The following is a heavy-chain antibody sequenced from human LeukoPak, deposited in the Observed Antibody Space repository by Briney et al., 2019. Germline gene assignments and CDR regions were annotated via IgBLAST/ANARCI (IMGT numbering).Heavy chain of an antibody. CDR1: GFTFSNYA. V-gene: IGHV3-21*01. Sequence: GGSLRLSCGASGFTFSNYAMSWVRQAPGKGLEWVSSISSSSSYIYYADSVKGRFTISRDNAKNSLYLQMNSLRAEDTAVYYCARDDSSSGTFDYWGQGTLVTVSS. D-gene: IGHD6-13*01. CDR3: ARDDSSSGTFDY. CDR2: ISSSSSYI. J-gene: IGHJ4*02.